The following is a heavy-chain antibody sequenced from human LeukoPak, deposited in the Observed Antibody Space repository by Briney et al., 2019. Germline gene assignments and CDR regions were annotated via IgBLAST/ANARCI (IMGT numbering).Heavy chain of an antibody. J-gene: IGHJ3*02. D-gene: IGHD3/OR15-3a*01. CDR1: GYSFTSYW. V-gene: IGHV5-51*01. Sequence: GESLKISCKGSGYSFTSYWIGWVRQMPGKGLEWMGIIYPGDSDTRYSPSFQGQVTISADKSISTAYLQWSSLKASDTAMYYCARHSIPSSGGLSEDDAFDIWGQGTMVTVSS. CDR3: ARHSIPSSGGLSEDDAFDI. CDR2: IYPGDSDT.